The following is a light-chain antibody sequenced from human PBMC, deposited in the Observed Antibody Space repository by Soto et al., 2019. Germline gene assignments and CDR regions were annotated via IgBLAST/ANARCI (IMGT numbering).Light chain of an antibody. V-gene: IGKV3-20*01. CDR1: QSVSNNY. Sequence: EIVLTQSPGTLSLSPGERATLSCRTSQSVSNNYLAWYQQKPGQAPRLLIYGASSRATGIPDRFSGSGSGTDFTLSISRLEHEDFAVYYCQQYSSLWTFGQGTKVEIK. J-gene: IGKJ1*01. CDR3: QQYSSLWT. CDR2: GAS.